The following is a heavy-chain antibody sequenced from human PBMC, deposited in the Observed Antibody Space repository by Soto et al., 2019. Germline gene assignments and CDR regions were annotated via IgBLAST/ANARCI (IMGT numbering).Heavy chain of an antibody. D-gene: IGHD5-12*01. CDR2: ISSSGVT. V-gene: IGHV1-18*04. Sequence: QVRLVQSGPEVKKPEASVKVSCKASGYTFSSSAISWVRQAPGQGPEWMGWISSSGVTNYAQNFQGRVTLTVDSSTTTAYMEVRSLSSAVTAIYYCARDHGGYGTFDYWGQGTLVTVSS. CDR3: ARDHGGYGTFDY. CDR1: GYTFSSSA. J-gene: IGHJ4*02.